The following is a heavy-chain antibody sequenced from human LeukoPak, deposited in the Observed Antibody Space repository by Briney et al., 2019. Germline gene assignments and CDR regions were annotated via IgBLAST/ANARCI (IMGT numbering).Heavy chain of an antibody. V-gene: IGHV3-53*01. Sequence: GGSLRLSCAASGIIVSSNYMSWVRQAPGKGLEWVSIMYSGGSTYYSDSVKGRFTIFRDIPKNTLNLQMNSLRVEDTAVYYCPRLGYYNALTDILDDYWGQGTLVTVSS. CDR3: PRLGYYNALTDILDDY. D-gene: IGHD3-22*01. CDR1: GIIVSSNY. CDR2: MYSGGST. J-gene: IGHJ4*02.